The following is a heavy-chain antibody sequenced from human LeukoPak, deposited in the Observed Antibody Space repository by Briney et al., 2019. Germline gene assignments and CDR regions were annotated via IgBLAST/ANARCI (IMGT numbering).Heavy chain of an antibody. Sequence: PSETLSLTCTVSGGSISNYYWSWIRQPPGKGLEWIGYIYYSGSTNYNPSLKSRVTMSVDTSKNQFSLKLSSVTAADTAVYYCARVVEYYDSSGYTYYFDYWGQGTLVTVSS. CDR3: ARVVEYYDSSGYTYYFDY. CDR1: GGSISNYY. D-gene: IGHD3-22*01. CDR2: IYYSGST. J-gene: IGHJ4*02. V-gene: IGHV4-59*12.